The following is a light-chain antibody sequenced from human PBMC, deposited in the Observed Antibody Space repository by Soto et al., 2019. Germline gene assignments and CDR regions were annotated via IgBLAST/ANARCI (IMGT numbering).Light chain of an antibody. CDR2: DAS. CDR1: QNINNY. J-gene: IGKJ5*01. V-gene: IGKV1-33*01. CDR3: QQYENLPT. Sequence: DNQITQSPSSLSAYLGDRVTITCQASQNINNYLNWYQQKPGRAPKLLIYDASNLEAGVPSRFRGSGSGTDFTFTISRLQPEDIATYYCQQYENLPTFGQGTRLAI.